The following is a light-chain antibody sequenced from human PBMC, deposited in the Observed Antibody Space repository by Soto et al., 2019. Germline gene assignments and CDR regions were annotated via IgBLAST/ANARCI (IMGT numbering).Light chain of an antibody. CDR3: QQYNSYSWT. CDR1: QSISSW. J-gene: IGKJ1*01. V-gene: IGKV1-5*01. CDR2: DAS. Sequence: GDRVTITCRASQSISSWLAWYQQKPGKAPKLLIYDASSLESGVPSRFSGSGSGTEFTLTISSLQPDDFATYYCQQYNSYSWTFGQGTKVDIK.